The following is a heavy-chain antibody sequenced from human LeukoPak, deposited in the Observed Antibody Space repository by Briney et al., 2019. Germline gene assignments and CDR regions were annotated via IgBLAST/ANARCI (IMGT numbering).Heavy chain of an antibody. CDR1: GYTFTGYY. V-gene: IGHV1-2*02. Sequence: ASVKVSCKASGYTFTGYYMHWVRQAPGQGLEWMGWINPNSGGTNYAQKFQGRVTMTRDTSISTAYMELSRLRSDDTAVYYCARINYDFWSGSEYYYYMDVWGKGTTVTVSS. D-gene: IGHD3-3*01. J-gene: IGHJ6*03. CDR2: INPNSGGT. CDR3: ARINYDFWSGSEYYYYMDV.